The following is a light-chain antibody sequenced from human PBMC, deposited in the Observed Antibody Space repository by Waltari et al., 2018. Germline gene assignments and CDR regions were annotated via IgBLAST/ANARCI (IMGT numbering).Light chain of an antibody. J-gene: IGLJ1*01. Sequence: SYELTQPPSVSVSPGQTASITCSGDQLGDKYACWYKPKPGQYTVLVIYRDTKRPEGSPARFSGSNSGNPANLTISGTQAMDEADYYCQVWYVTTGVFGTGTKVTVL. CDR2: RDT. CDR3: QVWYVTTGV. V-gene: IGLV3-1*01. CDR1: QLGDKY.